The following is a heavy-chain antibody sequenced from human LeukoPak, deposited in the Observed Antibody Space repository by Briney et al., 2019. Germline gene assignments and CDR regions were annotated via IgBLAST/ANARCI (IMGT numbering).Heavy chain of an antibody. Sequence: GGSLRLSCAASGFTFSSYGMSWVRQAPGKGLEWVSAISGSGGSTYYADSVKGRFTISRDNSKNTLYLQMNSLRAEDTAVYYCAKDFGYYYASGSYVDVWGKGTTVTISS. D-gene: IGHD3-10*01. J-gene: IGHJ6*04. V-gene: IGHV3-23*01. CDR1: GFTFSSYG. CDR2: ISGSGGST. CDR3: AKDFGYYYASGSYVDV.